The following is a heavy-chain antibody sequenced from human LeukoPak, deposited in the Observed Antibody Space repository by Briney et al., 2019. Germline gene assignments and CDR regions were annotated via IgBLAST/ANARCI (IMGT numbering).Heavy chain of an antibody. Sequence: GASVKVSCKVSGYTLTELSMHWVRQAPGKGLEWMGGFDPEDGETIYAQKFQGRVTMTEDTSTDTAYMELSSLRSEDTAVYYCATAHDYGDNEPFDYWGQGTLATVSS. CDR1: GYTLTELS. CDR3: ATAHDYGDNEPFDY. J-gene: IGHJ4*02. V-gene: IGHV1-24*01. CDR2: FDPEDGET. D-gene: IGHD4-17*01.